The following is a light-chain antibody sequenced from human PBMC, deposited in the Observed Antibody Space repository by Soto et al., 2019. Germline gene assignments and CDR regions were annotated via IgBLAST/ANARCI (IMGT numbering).Light chain of an antibody. CDR1: QSVFSY. Sequence: EIVLTQSPATLSLSPGERATLSCRASQSVFSYLAWYQQKPGQAPRLLIYDASNRATGIPARFSGSGSGTDFTLTISSLEPEDFAVYYCQQHSNSPLTFGRGTKVEIK. CDR3: QQHSNSPLT. CDR2: DAS. J-gene: IGKJ4*01. V-gene: IGKV3-11*01.